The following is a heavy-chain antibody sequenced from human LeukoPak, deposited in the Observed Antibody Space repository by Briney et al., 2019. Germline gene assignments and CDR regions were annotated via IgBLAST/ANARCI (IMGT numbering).Heavy chain of an antibody. J-gene: IGHJ4*02. Sequence: SETLSLSCTVSGGSITDYHWIWIRQPPGKGLEWVGHMYYRGNTFYNPSLKSRVTISVDTSKNQFPLKLRSVTAADTAVYYCARLYGNYQNYFDYWGQGTLVTVSS. CDR1: GGSITDYH. CDR3: ARLYGNYQNYFDY. CDR2: MYYRGNT. D-gene: IGHD1-7*01. V-gene: IGHV4-59*12.